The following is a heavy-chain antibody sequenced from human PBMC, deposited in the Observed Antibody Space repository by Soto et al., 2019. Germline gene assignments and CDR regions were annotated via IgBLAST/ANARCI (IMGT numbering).Heavy chain of an antibody. Sequence: QAQLVQSGAEVKKPGASVRVSCRASGYTFSSYAISWVRQAPGQGLEWLGWISPYNDDTKYAQKLQGRVFMTTDTPTKTANLDLRGLRSAETAVYYCARGGYYDSSGCRDYHYYGMDVWGQGTTVTVSS. J-gene: IGHJ6*02. CDR2: ISPYNDDT. CDR1: GYTFSSYA. V-gene: IGHV1-18*01. D-gene: IGHD3-22*01. CDR3: ARGGYYDSSGCRDYHYYGMDV.